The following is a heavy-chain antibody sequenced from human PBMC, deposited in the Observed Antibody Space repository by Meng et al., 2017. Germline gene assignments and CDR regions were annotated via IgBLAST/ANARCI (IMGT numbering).Heavy chain of an antibody. J-gene: IGHJ4*02. V-gene: IGHV3-33*01. CDR1: GFTFSSYG. Sequence: QWQLVESGGGVVQPGRSLRLFCAASGFTFSSYGMHWVRQAPGKGLEWVAVIWYDGSNKYYADSVKGRFTISRDNSKNTLYLQMNSLRAEDTAVYYCAREGQLWTRNFDYWGQGTLVTVSS. D-gene: IGHD5-18*01. CDR2: IWYDGSNK. CDR3: AREGQLWTRNFDY.